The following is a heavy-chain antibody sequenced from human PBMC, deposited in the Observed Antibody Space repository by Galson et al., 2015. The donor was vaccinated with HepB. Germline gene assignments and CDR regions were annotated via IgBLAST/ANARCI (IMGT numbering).Heavy chain of an antibody. J-gene: IGHJ3*02. CDR1: GYTFTSYD. V-gene: IGHV1-24*01. D-gene: IGHD4-17*01. CDR3: ATDWGTTVTADDAFDI. Sequence: SVKVSCKASGYTFTSYDINWVRQAPGKGLEWMGGFDPEDGETIYAQKFQGRVTMTEDTSTDTAYMELSSLRSEDTAVYYCATDWGTTVTADDAFDIWGQGTMVTVSS. CDR2: FDPEDGET.